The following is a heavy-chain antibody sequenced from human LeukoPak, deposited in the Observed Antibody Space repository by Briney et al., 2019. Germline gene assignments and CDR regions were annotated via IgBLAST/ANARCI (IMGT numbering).Heavy chain of an antibody. D-gene: IGHD3-22*01. V-gene: IGHV3-30*04. CDR1: GFTFSRYT. J-gene: IGHJ4*02. CDR3: ANGGTYYYDSSGYPPD. Sequence: GGSLRLSCATSGFTFSRYTIHWVRQAPGKGLEWVAVISYAGINEFYADSVKGRFTISIDNSKNTLYLQMNRLRAEGTAVYYCANGGTYYYDSSGYPPDWGQGTLVTVSS. CDR2: ISYAGINE.